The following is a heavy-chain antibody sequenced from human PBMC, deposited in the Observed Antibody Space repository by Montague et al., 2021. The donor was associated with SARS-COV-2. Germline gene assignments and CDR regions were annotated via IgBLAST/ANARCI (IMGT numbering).Heavy chain of an antibody. J-gene: IGHJ6*03. D-gene: IGHD3-10*01. CDR1: GGSFSTYS. CDR2: IHHGGST. CDR3: ARLGDGVVPSPILGVGPYYSYYYMDV. Sequence: SETLSLTCAVHGGSFSTYSWNWIRQPPGKGLEWIGEIHHGGSTNYNPSLKNRVTISADTSKNQFSLELTSVAAADTAVYYCARLGDGVVPSPILGVGPYYSYYYMDVWGKGTTVTVSS. V-gene: IGHV4-34*01.